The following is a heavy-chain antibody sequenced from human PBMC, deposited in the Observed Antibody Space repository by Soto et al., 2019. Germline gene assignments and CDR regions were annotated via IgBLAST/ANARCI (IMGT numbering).Heavy chain of an antibody. J-gene: IGHJ4*02. Sequence: SETLSLTCTVSGVTVSSGAYYWSWIRQHPGKGLEWIGDIYYTGSTYYSPSLKSRVVISLDTSKNQFSLRLSSVTAADTAVYFCARYRFSGSRWSKFDYWGQGTLVTVSS. CDR3: ARYRFSGSRWSKFDY. V-gene: IGHV4-31*03. D-gene: IGHD6-13*01. CDR2: IYYTGST. CDR1: GVTVSSGAYY.